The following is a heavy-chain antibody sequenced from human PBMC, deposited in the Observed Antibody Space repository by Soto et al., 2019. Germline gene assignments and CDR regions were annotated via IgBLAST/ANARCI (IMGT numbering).Heavy chain of an antibody. J-gene: IGHJ4*02. Sequence: EVQLVESGGGLVKPGGSLRLSCAASGFTFSRYSMNWVRQAPGRGLEWVSSISSSTSYMYYADSVKGRFTISRDNARNSLHLQMNSLRAEDTAVYYCARFRRYGYNLDYWGQGTLVTVAS. CDR1: GFTFSRYS. D-gene: IGHD5-12*01. CDR3: ARFRRYGYNLDY. CDR2: ISSSTSYM. V-gene: IGHV3-21*01.